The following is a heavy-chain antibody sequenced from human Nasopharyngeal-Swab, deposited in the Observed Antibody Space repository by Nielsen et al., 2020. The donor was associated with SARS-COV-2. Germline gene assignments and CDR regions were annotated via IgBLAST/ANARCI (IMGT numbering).Heavy chain of an antibody. V-gene: IGHV3-30-3*01. J-gene: IGHJ3*02. Sequence: GGSLRLSCAASGFTFSNYAMYWVRQAPGKGLEWVTVISYDGSNKDYADSVKGRFTISRDNSKNTLYLQMNSLRAEDTAVYYCAKVTTRSHPNIWGQGTMVTVS. CDR2: ISYDGSNK. CDR1: GFTFSNYA. CDR3: AKVTTRSHPNI. D-gene: IGHD4-17*01.